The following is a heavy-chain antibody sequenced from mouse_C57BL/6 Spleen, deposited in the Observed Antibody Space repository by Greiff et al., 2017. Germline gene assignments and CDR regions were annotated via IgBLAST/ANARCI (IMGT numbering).Heavy chain of an antibody. D-gene: IGHD2-4*01. J-gene: IGHJ4*01. Sequence: QVQLQQPGAELVMPGASVKLSCKASGYTFTSYWMHWVKQRPGQGLEWIGEIDPSDSYTNYNQKFKGKSTLTVDKSSSTAYMQLSSLTSKDSAVYYCARGERVYDYLYAMDYWGQGTSVTVSS. CDR2: IDPSDSYT. CDR3: ARGERVYDYLYAMDY. CDR1: GYTFTSYW. V-gene: IGHV1-69*01.